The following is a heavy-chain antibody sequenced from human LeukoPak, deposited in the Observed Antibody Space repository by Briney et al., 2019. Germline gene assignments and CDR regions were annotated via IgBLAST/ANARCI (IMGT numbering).Heavy chain of an antibody. J-gene: IGHJ1*01. V-gene: IGHV1-18*01. Sequence: ASVKVSCKASGGTFSSYAISWVRQAPGQGLEWMGWISAYNGNTNYAQKLQGRVTMTTDTSTSTAYMELRSLRSDDTAVYYCARSDSAYGDYEGPAEYFQHWGQGTLVTVSS. CDR1: GGTFSSYA. CDR2: ISAYNGNT. CDR3: ARSDSAYGDYEGPAEYFQH. D-gene: IGHD4-17*01.